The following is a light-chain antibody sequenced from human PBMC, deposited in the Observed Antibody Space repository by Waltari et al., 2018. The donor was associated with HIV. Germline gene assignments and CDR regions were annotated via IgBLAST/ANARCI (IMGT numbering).Light chain of an antibody. CDR3: QSYDRISWV. CDR2: SSS. CDR1: SSNLGAGSD. J-gene: IGLJ3*02. V-gene: IGLV1-40*01. Sequence: QSVLTQPPSVSGAPGQRVTISRTGSSSNLGAGSDVHWYQQLPGKAPNLLISSSSDRALGVPDRFSGSKSGTSASLVITGLQAEDEADYYCQSYDRISWVFGAGTKLTVL.